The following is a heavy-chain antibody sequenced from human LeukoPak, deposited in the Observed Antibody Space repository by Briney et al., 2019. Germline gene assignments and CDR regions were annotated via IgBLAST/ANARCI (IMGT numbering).Heavy chain of an antibody. Sequence: ASVKVSCKASGYTFTGYYIHWVRQAPGQGLEWMGWINPNSGGTNYAQKFQDRVTMTRDRSISTAYMELSRLTSDDTAVYYCARASFWESPINWFAPWGQGTLVTVSS. CDR2: INPNSGGT. D-gene: IGHD3-16*01. V-gene: IGHV1-2*02. J-gene: IGHJ5*02. CDR3: ARASFWESPINWFAP. CDR1: GYTFTGYY.